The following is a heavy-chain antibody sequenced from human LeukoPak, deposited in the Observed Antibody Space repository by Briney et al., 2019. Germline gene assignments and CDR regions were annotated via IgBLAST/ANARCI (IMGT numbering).Heavy chain of an antibody. J-gene: IGHJ5*02. Sequence: ASVNVSSTPSRYTFTTYYMHSVPQAPGQGLEWMGIIKPSGGSTRYAQKFQGRVTITRYTSPRTVYMALSCVRFSDTAVLYSSASSIRNNLFDPWGEGTVVSVS. CDR1: RYTFTTYY. D-gene: IGHD2-2*01. CDR3: SASSIRNNLFDP. V-gene: IGHV1-46*03. CDR2: IKPSGGST.